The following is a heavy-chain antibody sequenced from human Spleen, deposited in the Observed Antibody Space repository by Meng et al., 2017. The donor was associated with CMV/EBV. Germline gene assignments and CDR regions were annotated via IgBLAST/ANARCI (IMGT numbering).Heavy chain of an antibody. J-gene: IGHJ4*02. CDR1: GYSITTGYH. CDR2: IYDSMKT. D-gene: IGHD3-10*01. Sequence: GSLRLSCSVSGYSITTGYHWGWIRQPPGKGLEWIGLIYDSMKTNYNPSLKSRVTISGDSSKNEFSLRLSSVTAADTAVYFCARMGSSPRNFLDCSGQGTLVTVSS. V-gene: IGHV4-38-2*02. CDR3: ARMGSSPRNFLDC.